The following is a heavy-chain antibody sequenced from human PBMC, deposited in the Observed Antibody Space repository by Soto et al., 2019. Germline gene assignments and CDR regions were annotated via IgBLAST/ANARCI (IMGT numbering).Heavy chain of an antibody. CDR1: GYTFIRYY. CDR2: INPSGGST. Sequence: QVQLVQSGAEVKKPGASVKVSRKAFGYTFIRYYIHWVRQAPGQGLEWMGIINPSGGSTSYTQKFQGRVTMTSDTSTRTVYMELSSLRSDDTAVYYCARGRVTMVRGAIDYWGQGTLVTVSS. D-gene: IGHD3-10*01. J-gene: IGHJ4*02. V-gene: IGHV1-46*01. CDR3: ARGRVTMVRGAIDY.